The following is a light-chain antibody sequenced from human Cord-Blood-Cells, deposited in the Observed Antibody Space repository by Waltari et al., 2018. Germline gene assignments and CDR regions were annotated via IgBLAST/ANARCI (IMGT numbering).Light chain of an antibody. CDR3: SSYAGSNNLGV. CDR2: EVS. J-gene: IGLJ3*02. CDR1: SSDVGGYNY. V-gene: IGLV2-8*01. Sequence: QSALTQPPSASGSPGQSVTISCTGTSSDVGGYNYVSWYQQHPGKAPKLMIYEVSNRPSGVPDRFSGSKSGNTASLTVSGLQDEDEADYYCSSYAGSNNLGVFGGGTKLTVL.